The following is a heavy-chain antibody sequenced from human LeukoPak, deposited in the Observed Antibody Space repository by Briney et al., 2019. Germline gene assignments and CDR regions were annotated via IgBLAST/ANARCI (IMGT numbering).Heavy chain of an antibody. Sequence: ASVKVSCKASGYTFTIYGISWVRQAPGQGLEWMGWISAYNGNTNYAQKLQGRVTMTTDTSTSTAYMELRSLRSDDTAVYYCARDPVNSSGWYYGMDVWGQGTTVTVSS. J-gene: IGHJ6*02. V-gene: IGHV1-18*01. CDR2: ISAYNGNT. CDR1: GYTFTIYG. D-gene: IGHD6-19*01. CDR3: ARDPVNSSGWYYGMDV.